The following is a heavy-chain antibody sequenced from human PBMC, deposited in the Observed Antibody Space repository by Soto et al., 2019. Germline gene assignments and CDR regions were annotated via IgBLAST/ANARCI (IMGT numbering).Heavy chain of an antibody. J-gene: IGHJ4*02. Sequence: EVQVLESGGGLVQPGGSLRLSCAASGYNFSTYAMSWVRQAPGKGLEWVSAISGKGNSTYYADSVKGRFTISRDTSKNTLYLQMNSLRAEDTAVYYGAKVYTGAMIAAAYFDYWGQGTLVTVSS. D-gene: IGHD6-25*01. CDR1: GYNFSTYA. CDR3: AKVYTGAMIAAAYFDY. CDR2: ISGKGNST. V-gene: IGHV3-23*01.